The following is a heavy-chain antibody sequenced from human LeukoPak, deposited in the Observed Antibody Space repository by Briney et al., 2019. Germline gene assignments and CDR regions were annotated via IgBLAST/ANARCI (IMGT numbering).Heavy chain of an antibody. CDR3: ARGLRYCSGGSCYNSDAFDI. D-gene: IGHD2-15*01. V-gene: IGHV3-13*05. CDR1: GFTFSSYD. J-gene: IGHJ3*02. CDR2: IDTAGDP. Sequence: GGSLRLSCAASGFTFSSYDMHRVRQATGKGLEWVSAIDTAGDPYYPGSAKGRFTISRENAKNSLYLQMISLRAGDTAVYYCARGLRYCSGGSCYNSDAFDIWGQGTMVTVSS.